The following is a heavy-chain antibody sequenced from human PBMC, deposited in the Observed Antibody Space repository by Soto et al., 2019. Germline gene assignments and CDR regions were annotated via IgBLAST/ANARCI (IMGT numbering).Heavy chain of an antibody. Sequence: GGSLRLSCAASGFTFDDYAMHWVRQAPGKGLEWVSGISWNSGSIGYADSVKGRFTISRDNAKNSLYLQMNSLRAEDTALYYCAKENEWFGTLGYYYYMDVWGKGTTVTVSS. V-gene: IGHV3-9*01. CDR3: AKENEWFGTLGYYYYMDV. CDR2: ISWNSGSI. J-gene: IGHJ6*03. D-gene: IGHD3-10*01. CDR1: GFTFDDYA.